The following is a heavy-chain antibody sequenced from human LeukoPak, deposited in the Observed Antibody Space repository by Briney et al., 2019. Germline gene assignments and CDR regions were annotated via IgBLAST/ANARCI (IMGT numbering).Heavy chain of an antibody. V-gene: IGHV4-4*02. CDR2: IYHSGST. CDR3: ARDPRDGYAFDY. D-gene: IGHD5-24*01. J-gene: IGHJ4*02. CDR1: GGSISSSNW. Sequence: SETLSLTCAVSGGSISSSNWWTWVRQPPGKGLEWIGEIYHSGSTNYNPSLKGRVTISVDKSKNQFSLKLSSVTAADTAVYYCARDPRDGYAFDYWGQGTLVTVSS.